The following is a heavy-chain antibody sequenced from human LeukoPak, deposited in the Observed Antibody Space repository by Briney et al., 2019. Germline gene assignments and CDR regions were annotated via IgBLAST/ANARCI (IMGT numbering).Heavy chain of an antibody. J-gene: IGHJ4*02. CDR1: GYTFTGYY. CDR3: ARDGYDSSGYLDY. D-gene: IGHD3-22*01. Sequence: GASVKVSCKASGYTFTGYYMHWVRQAPGQGLEWMGWINPNSGGTNYAQKFQGRVTMTRDTSISTAYMELSRLRSDDTAVYYCARDGYDSSGYLDYWGQGTLVTVSS. CDR2: INPNSGGT. V-gene: IGHV1-2*02.